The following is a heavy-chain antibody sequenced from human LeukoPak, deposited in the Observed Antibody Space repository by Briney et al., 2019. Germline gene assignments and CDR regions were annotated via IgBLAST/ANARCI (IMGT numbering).Heavy chain of an antibody. CDR2: IRSKAYGGTT. Sequence: GSLRLSCTASGFTFGDYAMSWVRQAPGKGLEWVGFIRSKAYGGTTEYAASVKGRFTISRDDSKSIAYLQMNSLKTEDTAVYYCARDVLGGAFDIWGQGTMVTVSS. CDR3: ARDVLGGAFDI. CDR1: GFTFGDYA. D-gene: IGHD2-8*02. V-gene: IGHV3-49*04. J-gene: IGHJ3*02.